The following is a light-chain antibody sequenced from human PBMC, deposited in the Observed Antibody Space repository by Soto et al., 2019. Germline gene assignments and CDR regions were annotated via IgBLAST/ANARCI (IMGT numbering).Light chain of an antibody. CDR1: QSISSL. V-gene: IGKV1-5*03. CDR3: QQYNTYAT. CDR2: KAS. Sequence: DIEMTQSPSTLSASVGDRVTITCRASQSISSLLAWYQQKPGKAPKLLIYKASSLEGGVPSRFSGSGSGTEFTLTISNLQPDDFASYYCQQYNTYATFGQGTKVDIK. J-gene: IGKJ1*01.